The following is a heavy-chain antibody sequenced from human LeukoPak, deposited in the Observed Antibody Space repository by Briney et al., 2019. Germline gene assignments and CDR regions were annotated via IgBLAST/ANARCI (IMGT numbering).Heavy chain of an antibody. CDR3: ERGGYYYYMDV. J-gene: IGHJ6*03. CDR1: GFTFSSYD. CDR2: IGTAGDT. Sequence: GGSLRLSCAASGFTFSSYDMHWVRQATGKGLEWVSAIGTAGDTYYPGSVKGRFTISRENAKNSLYLQMNSLRAGDTAVYYCERGGYYYYMDVWGKGTTVTVSS. V-gene: IGHV3-13*01.